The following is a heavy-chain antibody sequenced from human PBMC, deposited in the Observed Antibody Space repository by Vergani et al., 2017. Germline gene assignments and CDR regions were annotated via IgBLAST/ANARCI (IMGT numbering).Heavy chain of an antibody. CDR1: GDSISTSSYA. D-gene: IGHD2-15*01. J-gene: IGHJ4*02. Sequence: QMQLQESGPGLVKPSETLSLSCTVSGDSISTSSYAWGWIRQPPGKTLEWIGTVFYGGRTSYNPSLKSRVTLSLDTSKKQISLHLTSVTAADTAVYYFARHISVVRRSSMTAFDYWGQGTLVTVSS. CDR3: ARHISVVRRSSMTAFDY. V-gene: IGHV4-39*01. CDR2: VFYGGRT.